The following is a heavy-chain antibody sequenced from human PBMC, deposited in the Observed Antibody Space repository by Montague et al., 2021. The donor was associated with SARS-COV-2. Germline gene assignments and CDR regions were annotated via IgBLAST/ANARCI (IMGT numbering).Heavy chain of an antibody. J-gene: IGHJ4*02. CDR2: IDWDDDK. D-gene: IGHD3-9*01. CDR1: GFSLSTSGMR. Sequence: PALVKPTQTLTLTCTFSGFSLSTSGMRASWIRQPPGKALEWPARIDWDDDKFYSTSLKTRLTIPKDTSKNQVVLTMTNLDPVDTATYYCARSYYDILTAYYTPFDYWGQGTLVTVSS. V-gene: IGHV2-70*04. CDR3: ARSYYDILTAYYTPFDY.